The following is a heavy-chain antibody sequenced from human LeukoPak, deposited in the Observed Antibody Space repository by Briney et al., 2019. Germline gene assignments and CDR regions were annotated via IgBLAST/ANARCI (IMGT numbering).Heavy chain of an antibody. CDR2: ISGSGGST. CDR1: GFTFSSYA. Sequence: GGSLRLSCATSGFTFSSYAMSWVRQAPGKGLEWVSAISGSGGSTYYADSVKGRFTISRDNSKNTLYLQMNSLRAEDTAVYYCAKDTDIHIVVVTRYYFDYWGQGTLVTVSS. V-gene: IGHV3-23*01. D-gene: IGHD2-21*02. CDR3: AKDTDIHIVVVTRYYFDY. J-gene: IGHJ4*02.